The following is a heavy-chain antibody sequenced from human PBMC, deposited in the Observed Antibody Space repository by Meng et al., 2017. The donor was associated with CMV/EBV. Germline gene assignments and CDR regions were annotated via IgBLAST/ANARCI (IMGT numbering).Heavy chain of an antibody. CDR2: ISTYNGDT. D-gene: IGHD2-2*01. CDR1: GYTFMGFG. Sequence: ASVKVSCKPSGYTFMGFGMSWVRLAPGQGLEWMGWISTYNGDTNFAQKFQGRVTMTTDTSTSTVYMELRSLRSDDTAVYYCARHYCSSDICYGYFDYWGQGTLVTVSS. J-gene: IGHJ4*02. CDR3: ARHYCSSDICYGYFDY. V-gene: IGHV1-18*01.